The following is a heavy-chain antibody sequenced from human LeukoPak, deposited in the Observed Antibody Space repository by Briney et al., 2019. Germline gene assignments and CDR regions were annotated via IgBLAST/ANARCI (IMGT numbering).Heavy chain of an antibody. V-gene: IGHV1-8*02. CDR3: ARGFYYYGLDV. J-gene: IGHJ6*02. Sequence: ASVKVSCTASGYTFTGYYMHWVRQAPGQGLELMGWINPNNGNTGYAQKFQGRVTMTRSTSIDTAYMELNTLTSDDTAAYYCARGFYYYGLDVWGQGTTVTVSS. CDR2: INPNNGNT. CDR1: GYTFTGYY.